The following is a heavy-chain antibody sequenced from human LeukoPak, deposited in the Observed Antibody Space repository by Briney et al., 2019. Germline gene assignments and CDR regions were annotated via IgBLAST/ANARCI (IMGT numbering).Heavy chain of an antibody. Sequence: GGSLRLSCAASGFTFSSYGMHWVRQAPGKGLEWVAFIRYDGSNKYYADSVKGRFTISRDNSKNTLYLQMNSLRAEDTAVYYCAKVGRAGIAVAGHFDYWGQGTLVTVSS. CDR2: IRYDGSNK. D-gene: IGHD6-19*01. J-gene: IGHJ4*02. CDR3: AKVGRAGIAVAGHFDY. V-gene: IGHV3-30*02. CDR1: GFTFSSYG.